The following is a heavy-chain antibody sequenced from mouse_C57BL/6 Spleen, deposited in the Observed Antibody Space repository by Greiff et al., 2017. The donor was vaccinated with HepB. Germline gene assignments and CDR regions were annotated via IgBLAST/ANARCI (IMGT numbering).Heavy chain of an antibody. Sequence: QVTLKECGPGILQPSQTLSLTCSFSGFSLSTFGMGVGWIRQPSGKGLEWLAHIWWDDDKYYNPALKSRLTISKDTSKNQVFLKIANVDTADTATYYCARIAPYDGYYEGVAYWGQGTLVTVSA. D-gene: IGHD2-3*01. V-gene: IGHV8-8*01. J-gene: IGHJ3*01. CDR2: IWWDDDK. CDR3: ARIAPYDGYYEGVAY. CDR1: GFSLSTFGMG.